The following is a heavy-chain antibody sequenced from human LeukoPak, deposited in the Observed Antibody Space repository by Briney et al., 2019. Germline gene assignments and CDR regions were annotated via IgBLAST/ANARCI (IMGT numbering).Heavy chain of an antibody. CDR1: GFTFSSYG. D-gene: IGHD3-9*01. Sequence: PGRSLRLSCAASGFTFSSYGMHWVRQAPGKGLEWVAVISYDGSNKYYADSVKGRFTISRDNSKNTLYLQMNSLRAEDTAVYYCAEEGYDILTGTPGYFDYWGQGTLVTVSS. J-gene: IGHJ4*02. V-gene: IGHV3-30*18. CDR2: ISYDGSNK. CDR3: AEEGYDILTGTPGYFDY.